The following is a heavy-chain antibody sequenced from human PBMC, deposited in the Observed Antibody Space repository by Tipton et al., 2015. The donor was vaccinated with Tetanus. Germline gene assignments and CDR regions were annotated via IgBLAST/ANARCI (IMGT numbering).Heavy chain of an antibody. CDR2: VSYSGST. J-gene: IGHJ4*02. V-gene: IGHV4-39*07. CDR1: GASISSNTYY. Sequence: TLSLTCTVSGASISSNTYYWGWIRQPPGKGLEWIASVSYSGSTYYNPSLKSRVTMSLDTSKNQFSLKLSSVTAAGTAVYYCAGGTGDYWGQGTLVTVSS. CDR3: AGGTGDY. D-gene: IGHD1-14*01.